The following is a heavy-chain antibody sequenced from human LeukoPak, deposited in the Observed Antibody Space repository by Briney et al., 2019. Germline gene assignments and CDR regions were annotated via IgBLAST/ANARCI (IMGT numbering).Heavy chain of an antibody. V-gene: IGHV1-69*13. Sequence: SVKVSCTASGGTFSSYAISWVRQAPGQGLEWMGGIIPIFGTANYAQKFQGRVTITADESTSTAYMELSSLRSEDTAVYYCARDRIVGATTAFDIWGQGTMVTVSS. CDR2: IIPIFGTA. CDR3: ARDRIVGATTAFDI. J-gene: IGHJ3*02. D-gene: IGHD1-26*01. CDR1: GGTFSSYA.